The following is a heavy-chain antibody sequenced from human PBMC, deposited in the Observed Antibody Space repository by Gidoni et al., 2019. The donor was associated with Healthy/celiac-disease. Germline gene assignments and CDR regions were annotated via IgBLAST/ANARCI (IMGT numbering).Heavy chain of an antibody. J-gene: IGHJ6*02. V-gene: IGHV4-31*03. CDR3: ARGYCGGDCYLYYYYGMDV. CDR1: GGSISSGGYS. D-gene: IGHD2-21*02. CDR2: IYYSGST. Sequence: QVQLQESGPGLVKPSQTLSLTCTVSGGSISSGGYSWSWIRQHPGKGLEWIGYIYYSGSTYYNPSLKSRVTISVDTSKNQFSLKLSSVTAADTAVYYCARGYCGGDCYLYYYYGMDVWGQGTTVTVSS.